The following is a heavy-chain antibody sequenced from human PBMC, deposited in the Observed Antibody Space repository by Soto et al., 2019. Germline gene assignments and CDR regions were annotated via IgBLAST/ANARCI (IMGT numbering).Heavy chain of an antibody. Sequence: GGSLRLSCTASGFTFGYYAINWVRQVPGKGLEWLGFIRNDIYDETTEYAASVKGRIIISRDDSKSMAYLQMDSLKTEDTGVYYCTRGRDGYNPYYFLYWGQGALVTVSS. V-gene: IGHV3-49*04. CDR1: GFTFGYYA. D-gene: IGHD5-12*01. CDR3: TRGRDGYNPYYFLY. CDR2: IRNDIYDETT. J-gene: IGHJ4*02.